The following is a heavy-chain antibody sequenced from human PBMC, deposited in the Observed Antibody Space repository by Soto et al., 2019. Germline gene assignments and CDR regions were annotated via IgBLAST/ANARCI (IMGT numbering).Heavy chain of an antibody. J-gene: IGHJ4*02. D-gene: IGHD3-3*01. V-gene: IGHV3-33*08. CDR2: ICYNGSNK. CDR3: ARASYDFWTLDY. CDR1: GFPFSSYS. Sequence: PGGSLRLSCAASGFPFSSYSMNWVRQAPGKGLEWVSVICYNGSNKYYADSVKGRFTISRDNSKNTLYLQMNSLRAEDTAVYYCARASYDFWTLDYWGQGTLVTVSS.